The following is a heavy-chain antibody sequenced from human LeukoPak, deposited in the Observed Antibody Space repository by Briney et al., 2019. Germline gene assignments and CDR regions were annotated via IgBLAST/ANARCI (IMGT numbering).Heavy chain of an antibody. CDR2: INPNSGGT. CDR1: GYTFTGYY. D-gene: IGHD3-10*01. V-gene: IGHV1-2*02. Sequence: ASVKVSCKASGYTFTGYYMHWVRQAPGQGLEWMGWINPNSGGTNYAQKFQGRVTMTRDTSISTAYMELSRLRSDDTAVYYCARGPSNGSGSKYYYYYGMDVWGQGITVTVSS. CDR3: ARGPSNGSGSKYYYYYGMDV. J-gene: IGHJ6*02.